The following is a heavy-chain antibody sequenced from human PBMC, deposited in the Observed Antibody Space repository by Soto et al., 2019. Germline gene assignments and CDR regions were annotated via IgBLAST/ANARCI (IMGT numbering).Heavy chain of an antibody. CDR3: AKGPYRSAWTPFDY. CDR1: GFTFSSYG. V-gene: IGHV3-23*01. D-gene: IGHD6-19*01. Sequence: EVQLLESGGDLVQPGGSLRLSCAASGFTFSSYGMSWVRQAPGKGLEWVSAISGSGDCPYYTDPVRGRFIISRDNSNNTLYLQMSSLRAEDTALYYCAKGPYRSAWTPFDYCGQGTLVTVSS. J-gene: IGHJ4*02. CDR2: ISGSGDCP.